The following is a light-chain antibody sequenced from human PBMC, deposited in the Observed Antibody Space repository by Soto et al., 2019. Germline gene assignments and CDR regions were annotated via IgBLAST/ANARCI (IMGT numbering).Light chain of an antibody. Sequence: DIQMTQSPSTLSASVGDRVTITCRASQSISTWLAWYQQKPGKAPKLLIYKASNFEDGVPSRFSCSGSGTAFTITISSLQPDDFATYYCQQYNTYPLTFGGGTTVEIK. CDR2: KAS. V-gene: IGKV1-5*03. CDR1: QSISTW. J-gene: IGKJ4*01. CDR3: QQYNTYPLT.